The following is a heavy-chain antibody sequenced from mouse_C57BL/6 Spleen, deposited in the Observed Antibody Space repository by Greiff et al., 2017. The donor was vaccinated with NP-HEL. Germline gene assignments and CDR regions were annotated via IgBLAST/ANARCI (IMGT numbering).Heavy chain of an antibody. CDR1: GYAFSSYW. V-gene: IGHV1-80*01. J-gene: IGHJ4*01. CDR2: IYPGDGDT. Sequence: VQLQQSGAELVKPGASVKISCKASGYAFSSYWMNWVKQRPGKGLGWIGQIYPGDGDTNYNGKFKGKATLTADKSSSTAYMQLSSLTSEDSAVYFCAGEEVITTVVAHYYAMDYWGQGTSVTVSS. D-gene: IGHD1-1*01. CDR3: AGEEVITTVVAHYYAMDY.